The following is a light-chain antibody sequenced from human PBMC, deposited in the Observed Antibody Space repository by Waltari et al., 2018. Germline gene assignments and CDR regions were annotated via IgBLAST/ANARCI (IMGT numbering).Light chain of an antibody. CDR2: DKN. CDR1: SPRTHY. V-gene: IGLV3-19*01. CDR3: HSRDASGVGGS. Sequence: SSELTQAPAVSVAMGQTVRITCQGDSPRTHYDSLYQQRPGQAPILVMYDKNNRPSGVPDRFSGSSSDNTASLTITGAQAEDEASYYCHSRDASGVGGSFGGGTKLTVL. J-gene: IGLJ2*01.